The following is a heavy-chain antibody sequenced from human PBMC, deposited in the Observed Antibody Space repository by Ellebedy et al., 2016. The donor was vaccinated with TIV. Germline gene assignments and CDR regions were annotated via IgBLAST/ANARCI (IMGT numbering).Heavy chain of an antibody. CDR1: GFTFTTYA. D-gene: IGHD1-26*01. CDR2: INNGGRTT. Sequence: PGGSLRLSCAASGFTFTTYAMHWVRQAPGKGLEWVSGINNGGRTTSYADSVKGRFTISRDNSRSTLYLQMNSLRAEDSAVYYCAKDMVFGDGKWEIDVWGQGTTVTVSS. J-gene: IGHJ6*02. CDR3: AKDMVFGDGKWEIDV. V-gene: IGHV3-23*01.